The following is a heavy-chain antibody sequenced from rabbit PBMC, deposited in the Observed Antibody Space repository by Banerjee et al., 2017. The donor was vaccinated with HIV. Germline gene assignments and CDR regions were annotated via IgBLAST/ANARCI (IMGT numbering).Heavy chain of an antibody. V-gene: IGHV1S45*01. J-gene: IGHJ4*01. CDR1: GFSFSSSYW. CDR2: IYAGSSGST. D-gene: IGHD5-1*01. CDR3: ARAIDTSYGYFSL. Sequence: QEQLEESGGDLVKPEGSLTLTCTASGFSFSSSYWICWVRQAPGKGLEWIACIYAGSSGSTYYASWAKGRFTISKTSSTTVTLQMTSLTAADTATYFCARAIDTSYGYFSLWGQGTLVTVS.